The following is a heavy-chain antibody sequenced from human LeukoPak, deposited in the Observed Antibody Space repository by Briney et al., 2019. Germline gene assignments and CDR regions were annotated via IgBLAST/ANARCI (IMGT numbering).Heavy chain of an antibody. J-gene: IGHJ5*02. V-gene: IGHV4-4*07. Sequence: SETLSLTCTVSGGSISSYYWSWIRQPAGKGLEWIGRIYTSGSTNYNPSLKSRVTMSVDTSKTQFSLKLSSVPGADTAVYYFARVSVGHGNWFDPWGQGTLVSVSS. CDR1: GGSISSYY. D-gene: IGHD3/OR15-3a*01. CDR3: ARVSVGHGNWFDP. CDR2: IYTSGST.